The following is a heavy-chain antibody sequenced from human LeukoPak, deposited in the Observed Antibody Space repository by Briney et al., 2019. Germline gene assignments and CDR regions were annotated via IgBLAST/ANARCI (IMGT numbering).Heavy chain of an antibody. Sequence: GGSLRLSCEASGFTFSSYAMSWVRQAPGKGLAWVSVISSSADSTYYADSVKGRFTISRDNSKNTLYLQMNNVRAEDTAVYYCAKPLEKYTYGGNFDYWGQGILVIVSS. CDR1: GFTFSSYA. V-gene: IGHV3-23*01. J-gene: IGHJ4*02. CDR3: AKPLEKYTYGGNFDY. D-gene: IGHD4-23*01. CDR2: ISSSADST.